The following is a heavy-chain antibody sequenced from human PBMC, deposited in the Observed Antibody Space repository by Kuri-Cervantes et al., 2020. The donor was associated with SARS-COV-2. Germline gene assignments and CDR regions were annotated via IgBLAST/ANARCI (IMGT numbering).Heavy chain of an antibody. Sequence: GESLKISCAASGFTFSSYWMHWVRQAPGKGLVWVSRINSDGSSTSYADSVKGQFTLSRDNAKNMLFLQMNSLRAEDTAVYYCVRDGDHWNFDYWGQGTLVTVSS. D-gene: IGHD1-1*01. CDR2: INSDGSST. J-gene: IGHJ4*02. CDR3: VRDGDHWNFDY. V-gene: IGHV3-74*01. CDR1: GFTFSSYW.